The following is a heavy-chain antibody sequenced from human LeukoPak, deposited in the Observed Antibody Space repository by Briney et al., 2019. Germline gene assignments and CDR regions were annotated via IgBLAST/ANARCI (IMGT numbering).Heavy chain of an antibody. V-gene: IGHV4-59*01. CDR1: GGSISSYY. D-gene: IGHD3-16*01. Sequence: SETLSLTCTVSGGSISSYYWSWIRQPRGKGLEWIGYIYYSGSTNYNPSLKSRVTISVDTSKNQFSLKLSSVTAADTAVYYCARDRGGTTYYYYGMDVWGQGTTVTVSS. CDR2: IYYSGST. J-gene: IGHJ6*02. CDR3: ARDRGGTTYYYYGMDV.